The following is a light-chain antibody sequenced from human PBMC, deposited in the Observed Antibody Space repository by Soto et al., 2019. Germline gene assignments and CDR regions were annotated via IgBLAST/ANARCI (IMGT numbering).Light chain of an antibody. CDR2: WAS. CDR1: QSVLYSSNDRSY. J-gene: IGKJ1*01. Sequence: EIVMTQSPDSLAVSLGERATIKCKSSQSVLYSSNDRSYLAWFQQKPGQPPKALIYWASSRESGVPDRFSGSGSGTDFTVSFSSLQAEEVGVCFCQQYFTTPLTFGQGTKVEI. CDR3: QQYFTTPLT. V-gene: IGKV4-1*01.